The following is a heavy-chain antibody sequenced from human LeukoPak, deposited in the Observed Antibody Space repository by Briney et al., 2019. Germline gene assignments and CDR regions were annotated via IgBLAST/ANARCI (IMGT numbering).Heavy chain of an antibody. CDR2: IKDDGSDK. J-gene: IGHJ4*02. Sequence: GGSLRLSCAASGFTFSSAWMTWVRQAPGKGLEWVATIKDDGSDKYYVDSVKGRFTISRDNAKKSLWLQMNSLRVEDAAMYYCADLGSRDWGQGTLVTVSS. D-gene: IGHD3-16*01. V-gene: IGHV3-7*01. CDR1: GFTFSSAW. CDR3: ADLGSRD.